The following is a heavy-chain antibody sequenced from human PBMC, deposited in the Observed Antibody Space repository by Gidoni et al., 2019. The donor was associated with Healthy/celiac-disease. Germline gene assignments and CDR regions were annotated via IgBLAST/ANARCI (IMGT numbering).Heavy chain of an antibody. V-gene: IGHV1-69*09. CDR2: IIPILGIA. J-gene: IGHJ4*02. CDR1: GGTFSSYA. D-gene: IGHD4-17*01. CDR3: VGDYVNSDHYFDY. Sequence: QVQLVQSGAEVKKPGSSVKDSCKASGGTFSSYAISWVRQAPGQGLEWMGRIIPILGIANSAQKFQGRVTITADKSTSTAYMELSSLRSEDTAVYYCVGDYVNSDHYFDYWGQGTLVTVSS.